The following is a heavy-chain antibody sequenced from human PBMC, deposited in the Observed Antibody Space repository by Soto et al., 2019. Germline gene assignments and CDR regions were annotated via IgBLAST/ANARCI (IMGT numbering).Heavy chain of an antibody. CDR2: ISYDGSNK. D-gene: IGHD1-26*01. J-gene: IGHJ6*02. V-gene: IGHV3-30*18. Sequence: GGSLRLSCAASGFTFSSYGMHWVRQAPGKGLEWVAVISYDGSNKYYADSVKGRFTISRDNSKNTLYLQMNSLRAEDTAVYYCAKDRGGSYTGLYYYYGMDVWGQGTTVTVS. CDR3: AKDRGGSYTGLYYYYGMDV. CDR1: GFTFSSYG.